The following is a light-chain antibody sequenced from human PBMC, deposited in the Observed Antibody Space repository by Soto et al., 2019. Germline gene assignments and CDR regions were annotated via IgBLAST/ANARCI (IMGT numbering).Light chain of an antibody. CDR1: QTVPGNY. J-gene: IGKJ1*01. V-gene: IGKV3-20*01. Sequence: EIVMTQSPGTLSSSPGERATISCRASQTVPGNYLAWLQHKPGQAPRLLIYGASSRGTGIPDRFSGSGSGTDFTLTIARLEPEDFAVYYCHQNSTPPCTLGQGTKVETK. CDR2: GAS. CDR3: HQNSTPPCT.